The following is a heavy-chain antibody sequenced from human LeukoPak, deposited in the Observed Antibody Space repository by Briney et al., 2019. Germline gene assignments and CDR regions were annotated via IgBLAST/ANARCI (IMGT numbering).Heavy chain of an antibody. CDR2: ISSSSSYI. V-gene: IGHV3-21*01. D-gene: IGHD3-16*01. CDR3: AREVLGPSGAFDI. CDR1: GFTFSSYW. J-gene: IGHJ3*02. Sequence: GGSLRLSCAASGFTFSSYWMHWVRQAPGKGLEWVSSISSSSSYIYYADSVKGRFTISRDNAKNSLYLQMNSLRAEDTAVYYCAREVLGPSGAFDIWGQGTMVTVSS.